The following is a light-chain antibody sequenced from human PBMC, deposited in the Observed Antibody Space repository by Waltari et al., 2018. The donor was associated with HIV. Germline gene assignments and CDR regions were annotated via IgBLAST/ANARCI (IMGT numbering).Light chain of an antibody. CDR2: DNH. V-gene: IGLV1-51*01. J-gene: IGLJ2*01. Sequence: QSVLTQPPSISAAAGQKVTISCPGRCSNPGTHSVAWYRQLPGTAPKPLIYDNHNRFPGIPDRFSGSKSGTSATLVISGLQPGDEADYYCGAWDNTLRGALFGGGTKLTVL. CDR3: GAWDNTLRGAL. CDR1: CSNPGTHS.